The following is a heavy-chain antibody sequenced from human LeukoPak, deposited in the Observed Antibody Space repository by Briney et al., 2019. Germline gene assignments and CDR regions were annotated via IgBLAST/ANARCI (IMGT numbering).Heavy chain of an antibody. CDR2: IYSGGST. CDR3: ARVDSSSWYSEYYFDY. V-gene: IGHV3-53*01. CDR1: GFTVSSNY. Sequence: GSLRLSCAASGFTVSSNYMSWVRQAPGKGLEWVSVIYSGGSTYYADSVKGRFTISRDNSQNTLYLQMNSLRAEDTAVYYCARVDSSSWYSEYYFDYWGQGTLVTVSS. J-gene: IGHJ4*02. D-gene: IGHD6-13*01.